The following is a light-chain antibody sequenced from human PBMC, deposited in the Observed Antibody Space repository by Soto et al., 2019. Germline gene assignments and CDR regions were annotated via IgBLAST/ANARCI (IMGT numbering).Light chain of an antibody. J-gene: IGLJ2*01. Sequence: QSALTQPASVSGSPGQSITISCTGSNSDIGKYDFVSWYQQHPGKVPKFLIYEVNKWPSGVSHRFSGSKSANTASLTISGLQAEDEADYYCCSYTATESVVFGGGTKLTVL. CDR3: CSYTATESVV. CDR2: EVN. V-gene: IGLV2-23*02. CDR1: NSDIGKYDF.